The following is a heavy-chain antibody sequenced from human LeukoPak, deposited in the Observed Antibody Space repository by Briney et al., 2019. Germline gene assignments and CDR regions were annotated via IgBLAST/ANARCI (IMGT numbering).Heavy chain of an antibody. J-gene: IGHJ4*02. V-gene: IGHV1-18*01. Sequence: GASAKVSCKASGYTFTSYGISWVRQAPGQGLEWMGWISAYNGNTNYAQKLQGRVTMTTDTSTSTAYMELRSLRSDDTAVYYCARDRSPPLRFLEWLLKGAPVDYWGQGTLVTVSS. CDR3: ARDRSPPLRFLEWLLKGAPVDY. D-gene: IGHD3-3*01. CDR1: GYTFTSYG. CDR2: ISAYNGNT.